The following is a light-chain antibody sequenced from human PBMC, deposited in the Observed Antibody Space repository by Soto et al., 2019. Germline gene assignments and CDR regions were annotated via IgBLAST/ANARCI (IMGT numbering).Light chain of an antibody. V-gene: IGLV2-11*01. J-gene: IGLJ2*01. CDR2: DVS. CDR1: SSDVGDYDY. CDR3: CSYAGSRVL. Sequence: QSALTQPRSVSGSPGQSVTISCTGTSSDVGDYDYVSWYQQLPGKAPKLMIYDVSKRPSGVTDRFSGSKSDNTASLTISGLQDEDEADYYSCSYAGSRVLFGSGTKLTVL.